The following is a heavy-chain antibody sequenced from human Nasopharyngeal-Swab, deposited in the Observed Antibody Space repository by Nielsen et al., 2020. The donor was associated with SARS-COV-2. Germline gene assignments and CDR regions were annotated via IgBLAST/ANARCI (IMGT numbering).Heavy chain of an antibody. Sequence: SETLSLTCTVSGGSISSGDYYWSWIRQPPGKGLEWIGYIYYSGSTYYNPSLKSRVTISVDTSKNQFSLKLSSVTAADTAVYYCARRAMIGPLGSFGIWGQGTMVTVSS. V-gene: IGHV4-30-4*01. J-gene: IGHJ3*02. CDR2: IYYSGST. CDR3: ARRAMIGPLGSFGI. CDR1: GGSISSGDYY. D-gene: IGHD3-22*01.